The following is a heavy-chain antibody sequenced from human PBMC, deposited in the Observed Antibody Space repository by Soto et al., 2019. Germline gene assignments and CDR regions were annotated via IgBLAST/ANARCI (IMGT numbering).Heavy chain of an antibody. CDR3: ARVSSDMVRGVIYDY. Sequence: QVQLQESGPGLVKPSQTLSLTCTVSGGSISSGGYYWSWICQHPGKGLEWIGYIYYSGSTYYNPSLKSRVTISVDTSKNQFSLKLSSVTAADTAVYYCARVSSDMVRGVIYDYWGQGTLVTVSS. V-gene: IGHV4-31*03. CDR2: IYYSGST. D-gene: IGHD3-10*01. CDR1: GGSISSGGYY. J-gene: IGHJ4*02.